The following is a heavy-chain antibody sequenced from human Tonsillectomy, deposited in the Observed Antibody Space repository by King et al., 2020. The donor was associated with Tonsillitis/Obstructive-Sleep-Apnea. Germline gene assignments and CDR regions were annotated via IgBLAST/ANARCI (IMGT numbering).Heavy chain of an antibody. D-gene: IGHD3-10*01. CDR1: GGSISSSSYY. V-gene: IGHV4-39*01. Sequence: PLQESGPGLVKPSETLSLTCTVSGGSISSSSYYWGWIRQPPGKGLEWIGSIYYSGSTYYNPSLKSRVTISVDTSKNQFSLKLSSVTAADTAVYYCARGPGPDYYGSGSYYVDYWGQGTLVTVSS. CDR3: ARGPGPDYYGSGSYYVDY. CDR2: IYYSGST. J-gene: IGHJ4*02.